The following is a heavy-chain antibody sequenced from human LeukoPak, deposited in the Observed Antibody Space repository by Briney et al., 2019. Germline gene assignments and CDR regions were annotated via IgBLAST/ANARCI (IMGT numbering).Heavy chain of an antibody. D-gene: IGHD6-19*01. CDR1: GGSISSYY. CDR2: IYTSGNT. V-gene: IGHV4-4*07. Sequence: SETLSLTCTVSGGSISSYYWSWIRQPAGKGLEWIGRIYTSGNTNYNPSLKSRVTMSVDTSKNQFSLKLSSVTAADTAVYYCAIGWLVRGGYYFDYWGQGTLVTVSS. CDR3: AIGWLVRGGYYFDY. J-gene: IGHJ4*02.